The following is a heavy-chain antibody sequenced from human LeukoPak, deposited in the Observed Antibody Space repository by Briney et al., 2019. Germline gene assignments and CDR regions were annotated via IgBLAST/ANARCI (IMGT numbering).Heavy chain of an antibody. CDR3: ARVKLNLRLGPRGAFDI. V-gene: IGHV3-21*01. D-gene: IGHD3-10*01. CDR1: GFTFSSYS. J-gene: IGHJ3*02. Sequence: PGGSLRLSCAASGFTFSSYSMNWVRQAPGKGLEWVASINSSSSYIYYADSVKGLFTISRDNAKNSLYLQMNSLRAEDTAVYYCARVKLNLRLGPRGAFDIWGQGTMVTVSS. CDR2: INSSSSYI.